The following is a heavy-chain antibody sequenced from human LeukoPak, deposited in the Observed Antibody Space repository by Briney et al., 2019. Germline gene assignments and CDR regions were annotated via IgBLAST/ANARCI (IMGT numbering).Heavy chain of an antibody. CDR3: ARLGPYYDSSGYIDC. J-gene: IGHJ4*02. Sequence: GGSLRLSCAASGFTVSSNYMSWVRQAPGKGLEWVSVIYSGGSTYYADSVKGRFTISRHNSKNTLYLQMNSLRAEDTAVYYCARLGPYYDSSGYIDCWGQGTLVTVSS. V-gene: IGHV3-53*04. CDR2: IYSGGST. D-gene: IGHD3-22*01. CDR1: GFTVSSNY.